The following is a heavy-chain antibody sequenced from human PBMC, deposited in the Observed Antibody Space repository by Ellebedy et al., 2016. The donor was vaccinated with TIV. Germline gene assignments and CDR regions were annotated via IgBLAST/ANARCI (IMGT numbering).Heavy chain of an antibody. CDR1: GGSFSGYY. J-gene: IGHJ6*03. CDR3: ARRAWGGYYAYYYYYMDV. CDR2: INHSGST. V-gene: IGHV4-34*01. Sequence: SETLSLXXAVYGGSFSGYYWSWIRQPPGKGLEWIGEINHSGSTNYNPSLKSRVTISVDTSKNQFSLKLRSVTAADTAVYYCARRAWGGYYAYYYYYMDVWGKGTTVTVSS. D-gene: IGHD3-3*01.